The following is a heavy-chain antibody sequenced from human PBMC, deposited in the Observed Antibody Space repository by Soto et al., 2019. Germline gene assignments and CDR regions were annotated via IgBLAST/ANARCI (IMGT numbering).Heavy chain of an antibody. CDR2: ISAYNGNT. D-gene: IGHD1-26*01. CDR3: AIDGPWEYDSDAFDI. J-gene: IGHJ3*02. V-gene: IGHV1-18*01. CDR1: GYTFTSYG. Sequence: ASVKVSCKASGYTFTSYGISWVRQAPGQGLEWMGWISAYNGNTNYAQKLQGRVTMTTDTSTSTAYMELRSLRSDDTAVYYCAIDGPWEYDSDAFDIRAQRTMDTGSS.